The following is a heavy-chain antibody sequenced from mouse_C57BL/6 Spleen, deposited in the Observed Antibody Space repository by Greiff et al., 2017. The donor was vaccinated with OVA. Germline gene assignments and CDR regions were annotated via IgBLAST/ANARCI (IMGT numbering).Heavy chain of an antibody. V-gene: IGHV5-4*01. CDR1: GFTFSSYA. CDR3: ARLREKNYAMDY. D-gene: IGHD1-1*01. CDR2: ISDGGSYT. J-gene: IGHJ4*01. Sequence: EVQVVESGGGLVKPGGSLKLSCAASGFTFSSYAMSWVRQTPEKRLEWVATISDGGSYTYYPDNVKGRFTISRDNAKNNLYLQMSHLKSEDTAMYYCARLREKNYAMDYWGQGTSVTVSS.